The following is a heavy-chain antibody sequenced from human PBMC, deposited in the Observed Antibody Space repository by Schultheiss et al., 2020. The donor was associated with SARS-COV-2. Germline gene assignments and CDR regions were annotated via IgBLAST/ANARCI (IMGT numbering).Heavy chain of an antibody. CDR3: ARGAKYCSSTSCYSWFFRYYFDY. V-gene: IGHV4-59*12. J-gene: IGHJ4*02. Sequence: SETLSLTCAVYGGSFSGYYWSWIRQPPGKGLEWIGYIYYSGSTNYNPSLKSRVTISVDKSKNQFSLKLSSVTAADTAVYYCARGAKYCSSTSCYSWFFRYYFDYWGQGTLVTVSS. CDR1: GGSFSGYY. D-gene: IGHD2-2*01. CDR2: IYYSGST.